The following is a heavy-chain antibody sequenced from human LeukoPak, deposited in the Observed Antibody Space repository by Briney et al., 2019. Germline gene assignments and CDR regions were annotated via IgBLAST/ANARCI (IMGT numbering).Heavy chain of an antibody. D-gene: IGHD6-19*01. J-gene: IGHJ4*02. CDR3: ARGRQQWLVRAYPFDY. CDR2: INHSGST. V-gene: IGHV4-34*01. Sequence: SETLSLTCAVYGGSFSGYYWSWIRQPPGKGLEWIGEINHSGSTNYNPSLKSRVTISVDTSKNQFSLKLSSVTAADTAVYYCARGRQQWLVRAYPFDYWGQGTLVTVSS. CDR1: GGSFSGYY.